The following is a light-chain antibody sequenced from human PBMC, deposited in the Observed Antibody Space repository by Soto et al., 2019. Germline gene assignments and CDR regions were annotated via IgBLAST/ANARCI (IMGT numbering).Light chain of an antibody. CDR3: AAGDDSLNGWV. V-gene: IGLV1-44*01. CDR1: SSNLGSNS. J-gene: IGLJ3*02. Sequence: QAVVSQPPSASGTPGQRVTISCSGSSSNLGSNSVNWYQHLPGTAPKLVIYSNNQRPSGVPDRFSASKSGTSASLAISGLQSEDEADYYCAAGDDSLNGWVFGGGTKLTVL. CDR2: SNN.